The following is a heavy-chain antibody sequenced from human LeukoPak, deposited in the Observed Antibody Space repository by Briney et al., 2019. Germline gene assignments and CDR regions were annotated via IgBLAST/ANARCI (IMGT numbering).Heavy chain of an antibody. CDR3: ARGRLTMVRGVISDY. Sequence: ASVEVSCKASGYTFTSYDINWVRQATGQGLEWMGWMNPNSGNTGYAQKIQGRVTMTRNTSISTAYMELSSLRSEDTAVYYCARGRLTMVRGVISDYWGQGTLVTVSS. J-gene: IGHJ4*02. V-gene: IGHV1-8*01. CDR2: MNPNSGNT. CDR1: GYTFTSYD. D-gene: IGHD3-10*01.